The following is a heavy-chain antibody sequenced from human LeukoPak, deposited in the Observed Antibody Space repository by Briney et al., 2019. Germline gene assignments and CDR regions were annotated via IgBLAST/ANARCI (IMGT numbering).Heavy chain of an antibody. CDR2: ISGSGGST. Sequence: PGGSLRLSCAASGFTFSSYAMSWVRQAPGKGLEWVSAISGSGGSTYYADSVKGRFTISRDNSKNTLYLQMNSLRAEDTAVYYCAKDQDGGYYYGSGIAFDIWGQGTMVTVSS. J-gene: IGHJ3*02. CDR3: AKDQDGGYYYGSGIAFDI. D-gene: IGHD3-10*01. V-gene: IGHV3-23*01. CDR1: GFTFSSYA.